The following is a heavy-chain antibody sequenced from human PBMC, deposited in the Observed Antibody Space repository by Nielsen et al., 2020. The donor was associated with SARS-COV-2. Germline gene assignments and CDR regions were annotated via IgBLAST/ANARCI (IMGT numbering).Heavy chain of an antibody. V-gene: IGHV1-3*01. D-gene: IGHD2-15*01. CDR2: INSVNGNT. Sequence: WVRQAPGQRLEWMGWINSVNGNTKYSQKFQGRVTITRDTSASTAYMELSSLRSEDTAVYYCARGGRCSGGSCYDGPFAFDIWGQGTMVTVSS. J-gene: IGHJ3*02. CDR3: ARGGRCSGGSCYDGPFAFDI.